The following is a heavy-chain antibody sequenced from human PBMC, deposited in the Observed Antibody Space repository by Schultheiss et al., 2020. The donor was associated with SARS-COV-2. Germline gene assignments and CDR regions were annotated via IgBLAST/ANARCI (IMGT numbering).Heavy chain of an antibody. CDR1: EYSFASYW. D-gene: IGHD3-16*01. J-gene: IGHJ6*02. Sequence: GGSLRLSCKGSEYSFASYWIGWVRQMPGKGLEWMGIIYPGDSDARYSPSFQGQVTISADKSINTAYLQWISLKVTDTAMYYCARRSDYVFEYGMDVWGQGTTVTVSS. CDR3: ARRSDYVFEYGMDV. CDR2: IYPGDSDA. V-gene: IGHV5-51*01.